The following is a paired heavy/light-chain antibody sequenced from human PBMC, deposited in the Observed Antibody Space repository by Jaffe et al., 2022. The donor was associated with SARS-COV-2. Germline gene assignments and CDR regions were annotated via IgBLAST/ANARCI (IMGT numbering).Heavy chain of an antibody. CDR3: ARRGDSHTGLNY. Sequence: QVQLVQSGSGVRKPGASVKISCKASGYTFNNYAMNWVRQAPGQGLEWMGWINTNTGNPTYAQGFTGRFVFSLDTSVSTAFLQISSLKAEDTAVYYCARRGDSHTGLNYWGQGTLVTVSS. J-gene: IGHJ4*02. V-gene: IGHV7-4-1*02. D-gene: IGHD1-1*01. CDR1: GYTFNNYA. CDR2: INTNTGNP.
Light chain of an antibody. V-gene: IGKV3-20*01. CDR1: QSVSGNY. CDR2: GAS. CDR3: QQYGTSLRT. J-gene: IGKJ1*01. Sequence: EIVLTQSPGTLSLSPGERATLSCRASQSVSGNYLAWYQQKPGQAPRLLIYGASSRATGIPDRFSGSGSGTDFTLTISRLEPEDFAVYYCQQYGTSLRTFGQGTKVEIE.